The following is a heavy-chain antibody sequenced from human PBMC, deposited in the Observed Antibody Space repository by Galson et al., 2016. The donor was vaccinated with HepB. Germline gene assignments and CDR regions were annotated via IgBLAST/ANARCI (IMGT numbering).Heavy chain of an antibody. V-gene: IGHV1-24*01. CDR3: SNGPHIIGSGNWFDP. CDR2: YHPEDGRT. Sequence: SVKVSCKVSGYSLTDLSIQWVRQARGKGLEWMGGYHPEDGRTIYAQRFQGRVTMTEDTSTDTAYMELSSLSSEDTAVYFCSNGPHIIGSGNWFDPWGQGTLVIVST. J-gene: IGHJ5*01. D-gene: IGHD3-3*01. CDR1: GYSLTDLS.